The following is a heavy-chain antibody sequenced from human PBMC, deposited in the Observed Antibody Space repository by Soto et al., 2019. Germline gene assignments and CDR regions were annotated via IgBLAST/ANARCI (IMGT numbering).Heavy chain of an antibody. CDR1: GGSINSGAYY. J-gene: IGHJ4*02. V-gene: IGHV4-30-4*01. CDR2: IYYSGST. Sequence: QVQLQESGPGLVKPSQTLSLTCTVSGGSINSGAYYWSWIRQPPGKGLAWIGYIYYSGSTYYNPSLNSRITMSLDTSKNQFSLKLSSVTAADTAVYYCARHGSGSYFDPFDYWGQGTLVTVSS. CDR3: ARHGSGSYFDPFDY. D-gene: IGHD3-10*01.